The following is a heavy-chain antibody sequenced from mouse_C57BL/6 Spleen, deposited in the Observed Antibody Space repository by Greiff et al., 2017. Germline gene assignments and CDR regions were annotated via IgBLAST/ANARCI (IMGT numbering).Heavy chain of an antibody. V-gene: IGHV1-81*01. Sequence: VQLQQSGAELARPGASVKLSCKASGYTFTSYGISWVKQRTGKGLEWIGEIYPRSGNTYYNEKFKGKATLTVDKSSSTGYMEIRSMTAEDAEVYVCAREGGSGLDYWGQGTTVTVSS. D-gene: IGHD1-1*01. CDR2: IYPRSGNT. CDR1: GYTFTSYG. J-gene: IGHJ2*01. CDR3: AREGGSGLDY.